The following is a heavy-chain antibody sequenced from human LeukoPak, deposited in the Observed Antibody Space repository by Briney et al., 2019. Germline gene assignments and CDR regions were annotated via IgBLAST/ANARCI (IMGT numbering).Heavy chain of an antibody. D-gene: IGHD2-15*01. Sequence: GGSLRLSCGASGFTFSRHGMHWVRQPPGKGLEWLTFIRHDGSYKFYADSVEGRFTVSRDNSKNTLYLQMNSLRPEDTAVYYCAKDMDCIGSSCSKTYDYWGQGTLVTVSS. J-gene: IGHJ4*02. CDR2: IRHDGSYK. V-gene: IGHV3-30*02. CDR1: GFTFSRHG. CDR3: AKDMDCIGSSCSKTYDY.